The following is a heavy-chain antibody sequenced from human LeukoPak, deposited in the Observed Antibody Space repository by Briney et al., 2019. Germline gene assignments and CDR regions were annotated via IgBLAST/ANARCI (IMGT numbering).Heavy chain of an antibody. CDR1: GFTFSSYS. D-gene: IGHD7-27*01. CDR3: ARKTGGSLDI. CDR2: ISSSSSTI. J-gene: IGHJ3*02. V-gene: IGHV3-48*01. Sequence: QPGGSLRLSCAASGFTFSSYSMNWVRQATGKGLEWVSYISSSSSTIYYADSVRGRFTISRDNAKNSLYLQMNSLRGEDTAVYYCARKTGGSLDIWGQGTMVTVSS.